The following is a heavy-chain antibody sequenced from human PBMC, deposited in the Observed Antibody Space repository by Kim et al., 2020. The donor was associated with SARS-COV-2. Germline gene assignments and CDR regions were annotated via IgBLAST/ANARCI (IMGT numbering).Heavy chain of an antibody. CDR2: SYHTGKT. CDR1: GGSINSGAYY. CDR3: ARSIAVAGLYYFD. V-gene: IGHV4-39*01. J-gene: IGHJ4*01. D-gene: IGHD6-19*01. Sequence: SETLSLTCSVSGGSINSGAYYWGWVRQPPGKGLEWLATSYHTGKTFYSASLKNRVSMSMDPSNNQLSLRLGSVTAADTAIYFCARSIAVAGLYYFD.